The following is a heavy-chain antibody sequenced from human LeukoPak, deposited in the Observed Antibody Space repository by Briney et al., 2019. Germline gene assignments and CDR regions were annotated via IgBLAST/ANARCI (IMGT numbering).Heavy chain of an antibody. V-gene: IGHV3-30*04. CDR3: ARMSGSWFDY. CDR1: GFTFSSYA. Sequence: GGSLRLSCAASGFTFSSYAMHWVRQAPGKGLEWVAVISYDGSNKYYADSVKGRFTISRDNSKNTLYLQMNSLRAEDTAVYYCARMSGSWFDYWGQGTLVTVSS. D-gene: IGHD6-13*01. J-gene: IGHJ4*02. CDR2: ISYDGSNK.